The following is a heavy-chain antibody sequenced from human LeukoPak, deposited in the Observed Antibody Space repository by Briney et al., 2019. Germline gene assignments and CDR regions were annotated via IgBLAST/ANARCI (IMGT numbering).Heavy chain of an antibody. CDR1: GDTVSSNSAG. D-gene: IGHD6-13*01. J-gene: IGHJ4*02. CDR2: TYHRSKWYY. CDR3: ARSSYSNSWYVDY. Sequence: SQTLSLTCAISGDTVSSNSAGWNWIRQSPSRGLGWLGRTYHRSKWYYDYAVSAKSRITINPDTSKNQLSLQLNSVTPEDTAVYYCARSSYSNSWYVDYWGQGTPVTLSS. V-gene: IGHV6-1*01.